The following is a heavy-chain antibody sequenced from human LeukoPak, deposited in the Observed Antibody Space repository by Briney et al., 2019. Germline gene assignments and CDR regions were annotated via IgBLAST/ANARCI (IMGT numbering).Heavy chain of an antibody. J-gene: IGHJ4*02. CDR2: VYNSGTT. Sequence: SETLSLTCTVFGASISSYFWNWIRQPAGKGLEWIGRVYNSGTTNYNPSLKSRVTMSVDTSKNQFSLKLSSVTAADTAVYFCARQSPWYVTDYWGQGTLVTVSS. V-gene: IGHV4-4*07. D-gene: IGHD1-14*01. CDR3: ARQSPWYVTDY. CDR1: GASISSYF.